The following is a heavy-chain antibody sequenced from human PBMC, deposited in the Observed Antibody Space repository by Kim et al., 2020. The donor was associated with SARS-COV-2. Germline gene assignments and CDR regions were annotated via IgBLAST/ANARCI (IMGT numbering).Heavy chain of an antibody. CDR3: ARMRAR. Sequence: GGSLRLSCAASGFSFSDYYMSWMRQAPGKGLEWVAYITRGSTYRDYAVSVRGRFTISRDDAQNTLYLQMNSLRAEDTAVYYCARMRARGGQGSPVSVAS. D-gene: IGHD3-10*01. J-gene: IGHJ4*02. CDR2: ITRGSTYR. CDR1: GFSFSDYY. V-gene: IGHV3-11*06.